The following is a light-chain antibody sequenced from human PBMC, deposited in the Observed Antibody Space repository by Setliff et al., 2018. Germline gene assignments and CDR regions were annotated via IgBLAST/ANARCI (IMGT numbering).Light chain of an antibody. CDR2: AAS. CDR3: QQSFSSPLS. J-gene: IGKJ4*01. V-gene: IGKV1-39*01. CDR1: ESTNNY. Sequence: DIQMTQSPSSLSASVGDRVTITCRASESTNNYLNWYQHQPGKAPKLLIYAASSLQSGVPSRFSGSGSETDFTLTISSLQPEDFAIYYCQQSFSSPLSFGGGTKV.